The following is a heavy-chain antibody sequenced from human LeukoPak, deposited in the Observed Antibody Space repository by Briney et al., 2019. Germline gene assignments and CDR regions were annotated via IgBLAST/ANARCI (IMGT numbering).Heavy chain of an antibody. V-gene: IGHV1-18*01. CDR1: GYTFTNYG. D-gene: IGHD1-1*01. J-gene: IGHJ6*03. CDR2: ISVYNGDT. CDR3: TREGTGTPLSYYYYMDV. Sequence: ASVKVSCKASGYTFTNYGIIWVRQAPGQGLEWMGWISVYNGDTNYAQRLQGRVTMTTDTSTSTAYMELRSLTSDDTAVYYCTREGTGTPLSYYYYMDVWGKGTTVTVS.